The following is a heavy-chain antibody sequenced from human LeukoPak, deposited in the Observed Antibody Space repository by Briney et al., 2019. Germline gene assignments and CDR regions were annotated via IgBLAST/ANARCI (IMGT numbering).Heavy chain of an antibody. CDR3: ARDLRCSSTSCFHGMDV. V-gene: IGHV3-21*01. J-gene: IGHJ6*02. D-gene: IGHD2-2*01. Sequence: GGSLRLSCGASGITFSSYSMNWVRQAPGKGLEWVSSISSSSSYIYYADSVKGRFTISRDNAKNSLYLQMNSLRAEDTAVYYCARDLRCSSTSCFHGMDVWGQGTTVTVSS. CDR2: ISSSSSYI. CDR1: GITFSSYS.